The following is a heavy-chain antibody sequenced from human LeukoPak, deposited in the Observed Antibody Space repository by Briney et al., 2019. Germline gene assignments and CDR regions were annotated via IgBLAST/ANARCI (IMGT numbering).Heavy chain of an antibody. CDR1: GGSIRSSY. Sequence: SETLSLTCSVSGGSIRSSYWSWIRQPPGKGLEWIGYIHYSGSPNYNPSLKSRVIISIDTSKNQLSLNLHSVTAADTAVYYCAGDYGNYEGTSDVWGQGTPVTVSS. J-gene: IGHJ3*01. CDR3: AGDYGNYEGTSDV. V-gene: IGHV4-59*01. D-gene: IGHD3-3*01. CDR2: IHYSGSP.